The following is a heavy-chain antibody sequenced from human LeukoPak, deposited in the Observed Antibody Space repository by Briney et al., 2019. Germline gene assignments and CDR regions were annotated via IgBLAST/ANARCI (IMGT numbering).Heavy chain of an antibody. CDR3: AGLGMDV. V-gene: IGHV3-30*02. Sequence: QTGGSLRLSRAASGFTFRSHGMHWVRQAPGKGLEWVAFIWYDGSNKYYTDSVKGRFTISRDNSKNTLYLQMNSLRAEDTAVYYCAGLGMDVWGQGTTVTVSS. CDR2: IWYDGSNK. J-gene: IGHJ6*02. CDR1: GFTFRSHG.